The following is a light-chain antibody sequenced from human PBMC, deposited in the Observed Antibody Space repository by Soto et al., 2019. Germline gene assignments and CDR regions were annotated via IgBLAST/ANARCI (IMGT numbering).Light chain of an antibody. V-gene: IGKV3-20*01. CDR1: QSVTTF. CDR3: QQYGSSPLT. Sequence: EIVLTQSPATLSLSPGERATLSCRASQSVTTFLAWYQQKPGQAPRLLISDASDRATGIPDRFSGSGSGTDFTLTISRLEPEDFAVYYCQQYGSSPLTFGGGTKVEIK. CDR2: DAS. J-gene: IGKJ4*01.